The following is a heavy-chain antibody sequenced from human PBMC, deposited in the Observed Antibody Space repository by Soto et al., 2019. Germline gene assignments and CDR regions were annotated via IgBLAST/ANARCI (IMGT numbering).Heavy chain of an antibody. CDR1: GGSISNTNCY. CDR3: ARQRADYHGTSGYLSFDS. D-gene: IGHD3-22*01. V-gene: IGHV4-39*01. J-gene: IGHJ4*02. CDR2: VYYRGST. Sequence: SETLSLTCTVSGGSISNTNCYWGWIRQPPGKGLEWIGSVYYRGSTYYNPSLKSRVTISVDTSKSQFSLNLSSVTAADTALYYCARQRADYHGTSGYLSFDSWGQGTLVTVSS.